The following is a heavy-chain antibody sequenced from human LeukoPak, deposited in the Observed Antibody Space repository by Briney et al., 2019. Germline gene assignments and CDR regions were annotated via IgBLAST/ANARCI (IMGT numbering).Heavy chain of an antibody. CDR3: ARGLRFLEWLSLFDY. J-gene: IGHJ4*02. CDR2: ISVYNGNT. V-gene: IGHV1-18*01. Sequence: GASVKVSCKASGYTFSSYGISWVRQAPGQGLEWMGWISVYNGNTNYAQKFQGRVTMTTDTSTSTAYMELRSLRSDDTAVYYCARGLRFLEWLSLFDYWGQGTLVTVSS. D-gene: IGHD3-3*01. CDR1: GYTFSSYG.